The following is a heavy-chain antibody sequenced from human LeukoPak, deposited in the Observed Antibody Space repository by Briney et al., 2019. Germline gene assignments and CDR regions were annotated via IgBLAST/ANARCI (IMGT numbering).Heavy chain of an antibody. CDR2: INSDGSST. CDR1: GLTFSTYW. Sequence: GGSLRLSCAASGLTFSTYWMHWVRQEPGKGLVWVSRINSDGSSTIYADSVKGRFTISRDNTKNTLYLQMNSLRVEDTAVYYCVGVTTTTLFDCWGQGTLVTVSS. D-gene: IGHD4-17*01. CDR3: VGVTTTTLFDC. J-gene: IGHJ4*02. V-gene: IGHV3-74*01.